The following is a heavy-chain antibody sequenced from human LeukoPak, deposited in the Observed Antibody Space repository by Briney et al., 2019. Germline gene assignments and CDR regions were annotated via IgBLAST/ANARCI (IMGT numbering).Heavy chain of an antibody. CDR1: GFTFSSYG. D-gene: IGHD3-22*01. CDR2: IRYDGSNK. Sequence: GGSLRLSCAASGFTFSSYGMHWVRQAPGKGLEWVAFIRYDGSNKYYADSVKGRFTISRDNSKNTLYLQMNSLRAEDTAVYYCAKVSYYDSSGYYDYWGQGTLVTVSS. CDR3: AKVSYYDSSGYYDY. V-gene: IGHV3-30*02. J-gene: IGHJ4*02.